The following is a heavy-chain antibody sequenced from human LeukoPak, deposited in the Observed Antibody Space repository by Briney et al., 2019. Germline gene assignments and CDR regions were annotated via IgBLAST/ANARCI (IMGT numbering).Heavy chain of an antibody. CDR1: GFTVSSNY. J-gene: IGHJ6*03. Sequence: PGGSLRLSCAASGFTVSSNYMSWVRQAPGKGLEWVSVIYSGGSTYYADSVKGRFTISRDNSKNTLYLQMNSLRAEDTAVYYCARRLEVPAVRYGISRYYYYMDVWGKGTTVTVSS. V-gene: IGHV3-53*01. CDR2: IYSGGST. CDR3: ARRLEVPAVRYGISRYYYYMDV. D-gene: IGHD2-2*01.